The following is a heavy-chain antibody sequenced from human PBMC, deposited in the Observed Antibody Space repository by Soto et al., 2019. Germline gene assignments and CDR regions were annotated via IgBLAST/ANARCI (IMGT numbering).Heavy chain of an antibody. J-gene: IGHJ4*02. V-gene: IGHV1-69*13. D-gene: IGHD3-22*01. CDR1: GGTFSSYA. CDR2: IIPIFGTA. Sequence: GASVNVSCKASGGTFSSYAISWVRQAPGQGLEWMGGIIPIFGTANYAQKFQGRVTITADESTSTAYMELSSLRSEDTAVYYCAREDSDSSGPVDYWGQGTLVTVSS. CDR3: AREDSDSSGPVDY.